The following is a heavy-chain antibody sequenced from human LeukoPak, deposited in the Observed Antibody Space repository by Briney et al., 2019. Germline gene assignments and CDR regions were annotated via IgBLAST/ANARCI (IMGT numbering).Heavy chain of an antibody. CDR3: ARLDDSGDFPDS. CDR1: GGSVSSSSYY. CDR2: IYYSGST. J-gene: IGHJ4*02. Sequence: SETLSLTCTVSGGSVSSSSYYWGWIRQPPGKGLEWIGSIYYSGSTYYNPSLKSRVTISVDTSKNQFSLKLSSVTAADPAVYYCARLDDSGDFPDSSGQGTLVTVSS. D-gene: IGHD4-17*01. V-gene: IGHV4-39*07.